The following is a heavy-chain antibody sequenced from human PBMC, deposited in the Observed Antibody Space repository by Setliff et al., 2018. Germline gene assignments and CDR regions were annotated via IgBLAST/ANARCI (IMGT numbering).Heavy chain of an antibody. J-gene: IGHJ3*02. V-gene: IGHV3-11*04. D-gene: IGHD1-26*01. CDR1: GFTFSDYY. CDR3: AREVVGAPSAFDI. Sequence: KPGGSLRLSCAASGFTFSDYYMTWIRQAPGKGLEWVSYIGRGGNTIYYADSVKGRFTISRDNARDSLFLQMNTLRAEDTAVYYCAREVVGAPSAFDIWGQGTMVTVSS. CDR2: IGRGGNTI.